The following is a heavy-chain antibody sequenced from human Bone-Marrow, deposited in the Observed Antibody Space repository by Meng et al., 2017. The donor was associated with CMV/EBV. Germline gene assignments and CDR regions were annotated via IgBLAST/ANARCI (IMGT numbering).Heavy chain of an antibody. CDR3: ARSPRRYYCSSTSCYSDYYYGMDV. J-gene: IGHJ6*02. CDR1: GFTFSNCA. Sequence: GGSLRLSCAASGFTFSNCAMTWVRQAPGKGLEWVPGISGSGGSTYNADSVKGRFTISRDNAKNSLYLQMNSLRAEDTALYYCARSPRRYYCSSTSCYSDYYYGMDVWGQGTTVTASS. D-gene: IGHD2-2*01. V-gene: IGHV3-23*01. CDR2: ISGSGGST.